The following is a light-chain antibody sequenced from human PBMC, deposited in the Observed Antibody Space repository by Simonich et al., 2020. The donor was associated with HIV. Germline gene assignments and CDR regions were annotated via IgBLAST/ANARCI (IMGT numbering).Light chain of an antibody. J-gene: IGKJ3*01. V-gene: IGKV4-1*01. CDR1: QSVLYSSNNKNY. CDR3: QQRSNWPIFT. CDR2: WAS. Sequence: DIVMTQSPDSLAVSLGERATINCKSSQSVLYSSNNKNYLAWYQQKPGQTPKLLIYWASTRESGVPDRFSGSGSGTNFTLTISSLEPEDFAVYYCQQRSNWPIFTFGPGTKVDIK.